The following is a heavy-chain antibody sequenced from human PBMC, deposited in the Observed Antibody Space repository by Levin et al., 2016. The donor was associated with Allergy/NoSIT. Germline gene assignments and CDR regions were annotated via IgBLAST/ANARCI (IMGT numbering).Heavy chain of an antibody. J-gene: IGHJ6*02. Sequence: GGSLRLSCAASGFIFSDSAMHWVRQASGKGLEWVGRMRSKRNNYETAYASSVKGRFTISRDDSKNTAYLQMNSLKIDDTAVYYCTRHSGASGSYGMDAWGQGTTVTVSS. CDR2: MRSKRNNYET. D-gene: IGHD3-10*01. CDR1: GFIFSDSA. CDR3: TRHSGASGSYGMDA. V-gene: IGHV3-73*01.